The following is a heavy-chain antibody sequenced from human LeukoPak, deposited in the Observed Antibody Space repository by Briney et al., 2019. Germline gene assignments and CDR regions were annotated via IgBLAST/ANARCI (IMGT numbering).Heavy chain of an antibody. CDR1: GFTFSSYG. CDR2: MSYDGSNK. Sequence: GGSLRLSCAASGFTFSSYGMHWVRQAPGKGREWVSVMSYDGSNKYYADSVKGRFTISRDNSKNTLYLQMNSLRAEDTDVYYCAKDFRIAAAGSATDYFDYWGQGTLVTVSS. D-gene: IGHD6-13*01. V-gene: IGHV3-30*18. CDR3: AKDFRIAAAGSATDYFDY. J-gene: IGHJ4*02.